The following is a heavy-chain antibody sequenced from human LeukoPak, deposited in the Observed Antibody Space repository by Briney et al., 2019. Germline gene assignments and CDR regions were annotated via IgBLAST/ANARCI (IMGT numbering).Heavy chain of an antibody. Sequence: ASVKVSCKASGYTFTGYYMHWVRQAPAQGLEWMVWINPNSGGTNYEQKFHGRVTMTRHTSISTASMELSRLRSDDTAVYYSARMASRPFVVRTSGFDLCGQGPVVTVSA. V-gene: IGHV1-2*02. CDR3: ARMASRPFVVRTSGFDL. CDR1: GYTFTGYY. J-gene: IGHJ5*02. D-gene: IGHD5-24*01. CDR2: INPNSGGT.